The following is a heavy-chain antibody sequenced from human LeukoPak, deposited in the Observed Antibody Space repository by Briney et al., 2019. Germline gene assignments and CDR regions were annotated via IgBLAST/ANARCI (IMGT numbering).Heavy chain of an antibody. J-gene: IGHJ4*02. CDR3: ASTSSSHQRDY. V-gene: IGHV4-34*01. CDR1: GGPFSGYY. CDR2: INHSGST. D-gene: IGHD6-6*01. Sequence: PSETLSLTCAVYGGPFSGYYWSWIRQPPGKGLEWIGEINHSGSTNYNPSLKSRVTISVDTSKNQFSLKLSSVTAADTAVYYCASTSSSHQRDYWGQGTLVTVSS.